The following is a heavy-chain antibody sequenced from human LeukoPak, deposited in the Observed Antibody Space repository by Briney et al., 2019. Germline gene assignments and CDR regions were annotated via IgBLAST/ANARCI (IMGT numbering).Heavy chain of an antibody. CDR3: ARGGSYLSAFDI. D-gene: IGHD1-26*01. V-gene: IGHV3-53*01. J-gene: IGHJ3*02. CDR1: GFTVSSNY. CDR2: IYSGGIT. Sequence: GGSLRLSCAASGFTVSSNYMSWVRQAPGKGLEWVSIIYSGGITFYADSVKGRFTISRDNSKNTLYLQMNSQRAEDTAVYYCARGGSYLSAFDIWGQGTMVTVSS.